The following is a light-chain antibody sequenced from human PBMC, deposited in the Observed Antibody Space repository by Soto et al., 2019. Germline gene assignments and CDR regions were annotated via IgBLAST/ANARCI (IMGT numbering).Light chain of an antibody. CDR2: GAS. Sequence: EIVLTQSPGTLSLAPGERATLSCRASQTVSSSYLAWYQQKPGQAPRLVIYGASSRAPGIPDRFSGSGSETDFTLTISGLEPEDFAVYYCQQYGSSPITFGGGTKVEIK. CDR1: QTVSSSY. CDR3: QQYGSSPIT. V-gene: IGKV3-20*01. J-gene: IGKJ4*01.